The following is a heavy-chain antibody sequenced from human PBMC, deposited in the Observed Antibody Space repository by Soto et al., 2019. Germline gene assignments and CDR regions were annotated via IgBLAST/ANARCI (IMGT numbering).Heavy chain of an antibody. J-gene: IGHJ5*02. CDR3: TQERGYDFWSGPWDWFDP. CDR1: GFTCINAW. D-gene: IGHD3-3*01. V-gene: IGHV3-15*01. CDR2: IKSKTDGGTT. Sequence: GGALRLSCGASGFTCINAWMSWVRQAPGKGLEWVGRIKSKTDGGTTDYAAPVKGRFTISRDDSKNTLYLQMNSLKTEDTAVYDCTQERGYDFWSGPWDWFDPWGQGTLVTVSS.